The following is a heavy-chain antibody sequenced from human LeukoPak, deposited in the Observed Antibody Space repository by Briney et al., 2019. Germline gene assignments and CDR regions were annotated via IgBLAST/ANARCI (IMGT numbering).Heavy chain of an antibody. J-gene: IGHJ4*02. V-gene: IGHV3-23*01. CDR2: TSGSGGST. Sequence: PGGSLRLSCAASGFTFSSYAMSWVRQAPGKGLEWVSATSGSGGSTYYADSVKGRFTISRVNSKNTLYLQMNSLRAEDTAVYYCAKTIQTWPRQAGNAIDYWGQGTLVTVSS. CDR1: GFTFSSYA. CDR3: AKTIQTWPRQAGNAIDY.